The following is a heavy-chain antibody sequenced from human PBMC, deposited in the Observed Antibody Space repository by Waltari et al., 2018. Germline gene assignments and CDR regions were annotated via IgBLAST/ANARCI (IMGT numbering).Heavy chain of an antibody. CDR2: ITSSGTI. CDR3: ARCTSYRSFDY. CDR1: GLRFSDYE. Sequence: EVQLVESGGASVQPGGSLRLSCVASGLRFSDYEMSWFRQAPGKGLEWVSYITSSGTIDYTVSVRGRFTISRDNAKKTLYLQMNSLRVEDTAVYFCARCTSYRSFDYWGQGTLATVSS. D-gene: IGHD1-26*01. J-gene: IGHJ4*02. V-gene: IGHV3-48*03.